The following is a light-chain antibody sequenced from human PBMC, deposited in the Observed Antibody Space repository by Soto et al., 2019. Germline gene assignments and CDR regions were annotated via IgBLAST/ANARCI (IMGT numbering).Light chain of an antibody. CDR1: QDINNY. CDR3: QHYDSLPLT. V-gene: IGKV1-33*01. CDR2: DAS. Sequence: DIQMTQSPSSLSASVGDRVTITCQASQDINNYLNWYQQKPGKAPKLLIYDASKLEAGVPSRFSGSGSATDFTFTISSLQPEDIATYYCQHYDSLPLTFGGGTKVEI. J-gene: IGKJ4*01.